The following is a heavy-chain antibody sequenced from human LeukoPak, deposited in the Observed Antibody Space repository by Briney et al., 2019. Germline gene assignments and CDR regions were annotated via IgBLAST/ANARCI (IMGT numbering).Heavy chain of an antibody. V-gene: IGHV3-23*01. CDR3: AKGALTMIVVAFDAFDI. Sequence: GGTLRLSCAASGFTFSSYGMSWVRQAPGKGLEWVSAISGSGGSTYYADSVKGRFTISRDNSKNTLYLQMNSLRAGDTAVYYCAKGALTMIVVAFDAFDIWGQGTMVTVSS. D-gene: IGHD3-22*01. CDR1: GFTFSSYG. J-gene: IGHJ3*02. CDR2: ISGSGGST.